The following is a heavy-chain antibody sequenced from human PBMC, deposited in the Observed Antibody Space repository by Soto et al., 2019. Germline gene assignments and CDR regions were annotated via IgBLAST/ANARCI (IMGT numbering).Heavy chain of an antibody. J-gene: IGHJ4*02. V-gene: IGHV3-11*01. CDR2: ISTSGTTI. CDR3: ARPSCGSAGCTD. Sequence: QVQLVEAGGGLVKPGGSLRLSCAASGFTFSDYYMGWFRQSPGKGLEWVSYISTSGTTIYYADALKGRFPIPRDNAKNSLYLQLNSMGAEDTAVYYCARPSCGSAGCTDWGQGTLVTVS. CDR1: GFTFSDYY. D-gene: IGHD2-2*01.